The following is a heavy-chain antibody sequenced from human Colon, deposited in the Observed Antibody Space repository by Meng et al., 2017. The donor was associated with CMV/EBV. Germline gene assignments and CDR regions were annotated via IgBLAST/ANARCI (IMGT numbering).Heavy chain of an antibody. D-gene: IGHD6-19*01. J-gene: IGHJ6*02. CDR2: IKNDGSTT. CDR1: GFIFSNYW. Sequence: GESLKISCATSGFIFSNYWMHWVRQAPGKGLVWVSRIKNDGSTTNYADSVRGRFTISRDNTKNTLYLQMNSLRAEDTAVYYCARHGSGWNLYNMDVWGPGTTVTVSS. CDR3: ARHGSGWNLYNMDV. V-gene: IGHV3-74*01.